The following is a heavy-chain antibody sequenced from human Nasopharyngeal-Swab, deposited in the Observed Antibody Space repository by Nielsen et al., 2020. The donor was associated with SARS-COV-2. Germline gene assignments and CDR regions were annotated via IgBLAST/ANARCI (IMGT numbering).Heavy chain of an antibody. CDR3: ARISAAPPPYYGMDV. CDR2: LIPIFGTA. D-gene: IGHD6-13*01. J-gene: IGHJ6*02. CDR1: GGTFSSYA. V-gene: IGHV1-69*13. Sequence: SVKVSCKASGGTFSSYAISWVRQAPGQGLEWMGGLIPIFGTANYAQKFQGRVTITADESMSTAYMELSSLRSEDTAVYYCARISAAPPPYYGMDVWGQGTTVTVSS.